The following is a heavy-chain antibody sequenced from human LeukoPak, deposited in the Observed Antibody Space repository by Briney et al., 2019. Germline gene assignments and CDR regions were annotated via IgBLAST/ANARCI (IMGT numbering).Heavy chain of an antibody. CDR2: IRYDGSNK. D-gene: IGHD3-10*01. CDR1: GFTFSSYG. Sequence: PGGSLRPSCAASGFTFSSYGMHWVRQAPGKGLEWVAFIRYDGSNKYYADSVKGRFTISRDNSKNTLYLQMNSLRAEDTAVYYCANGLRVRGYSSPAYWGQGTLVTVSS. J-gene: IGHJ4*02. CDR3: ANGLRVRGYSSPAY. V-gene: IGHV3-30*02.